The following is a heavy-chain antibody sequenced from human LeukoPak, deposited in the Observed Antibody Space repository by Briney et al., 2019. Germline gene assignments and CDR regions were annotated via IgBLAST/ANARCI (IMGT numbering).Heavy chain of an antibody. V-gene: IGHV3-23*01. CDR1: GFNFANHA. CDR2: ISGGGDIT. CDR3: VREDTPATANY. Sequence: GGSLRLSCAASGFNFANHAMSWVRQTPGKGLEWVSAISGGGDITYYADSVTGRFTISRDNSKDTLFLQMHSLRPGDTAVYYCVREDTPATANYWGQGTLVTISP. J-gene: IGHJ4*02. D-gene: IGHD2-21*02.